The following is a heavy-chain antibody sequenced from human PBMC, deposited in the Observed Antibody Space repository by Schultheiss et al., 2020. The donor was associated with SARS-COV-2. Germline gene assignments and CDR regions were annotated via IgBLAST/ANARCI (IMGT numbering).Heavy chain of an antibody. Sequence: GGSLRLSCAASGFTFSSYWMSWVRQAPGKGLEWVANIKQDGSEKYYVDSVKGRFTISRDNAKNSLYLQMNSLRAEDTAVYYCARVRSWFYGSGSPLPYYYGMDVWGQGTTVTVSS. D-gene: IGHD3-10*01. V-gene: IGHV3-7*03. CDR1: GFTFSSYW. CDR2: IKQDGSEK. CDR3: ARVRSWFYGSGSPLPYYYGMDV. J-gene: IGHJ6*02.